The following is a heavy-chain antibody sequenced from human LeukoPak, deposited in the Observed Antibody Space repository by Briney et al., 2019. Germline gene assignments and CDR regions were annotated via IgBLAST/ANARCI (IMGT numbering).Heavy chain of an antibody. CDR3: AKDADGSGSYYLNPFDY. D-gene: IGHD3-10*01. CDR2: ISGSGGST. Sequence: AGGSLRLSCAASGFTFSNAWMSWVRQAPGKGLEWVSAISGSGGSTYYADSVKGRFTISRDNSKNTLYLQMNSLRAEDTAVYYCAKDADGSGSYYLNPFDYWGQGTLVTVSS. J-gene: IGHJ4*02. CDR1: GFTFSNAW. V-gene: IGHV3-23*01.